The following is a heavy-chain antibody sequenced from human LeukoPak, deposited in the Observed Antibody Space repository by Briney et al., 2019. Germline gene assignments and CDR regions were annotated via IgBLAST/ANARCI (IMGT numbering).Heavy chain of an antibody. CDR3: ARIPVAKTFDY. V-gene: IGHV4-61*01. CDR1: GGSVSSNSYY. Sequence: PSETLSLTCTVSGGSVSSNSYYWSWVRQPPGKRLEWIGFIDYTESANYNPSLKSRVTISLDTSKNQFSVKVMSVTAADTAVYYCARIPVAKTFDYWGQGTLVTVSS. J-gene: IGHJ4*02. CDR2: IDYTESA. D-gene: IGHD6-19*01.